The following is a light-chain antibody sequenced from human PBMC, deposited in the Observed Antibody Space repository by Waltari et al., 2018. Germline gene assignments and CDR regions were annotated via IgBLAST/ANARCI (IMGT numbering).Light chain of an antibody. V-gene: IGLV2-14*03. CDR2: DLT. Sequence: QSALTQPASVSGSPGQSITISCTGTSDDLGAYSYVTWYHQRPGKVPKLIIYDLTGRPSGVSNRFSGSKSGSTASLTVSGLQAEDEGLFYCSAYTSRGTLKFGGGTRVTVL. J-gene: IGLJ2*01. CDR1: SDDLGAYSY. CDR3: SAYTSRGTLK.